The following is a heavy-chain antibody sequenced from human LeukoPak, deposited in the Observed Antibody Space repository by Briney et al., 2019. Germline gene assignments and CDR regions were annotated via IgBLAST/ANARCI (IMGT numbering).Heavy chain of an antibody. CDR2: ISSSSSYI. J-gene: IGHJ4*02. V-gene: IGHV3-21*01. D-gene: IGHD3-3*01. CDR3: ARVRDFWSGYSVY. Sequence: GGSLRLSCAASGFTFSSYSMNWVRQAPGKGLEWVSSISSSSSYIYYADSVKGRFTISRDNAKNSLYLQMNSLRAEDTAVYYCARVRDFWSGYSVYWGQGTLVTVSS. CDR1: GFTFSSYS.